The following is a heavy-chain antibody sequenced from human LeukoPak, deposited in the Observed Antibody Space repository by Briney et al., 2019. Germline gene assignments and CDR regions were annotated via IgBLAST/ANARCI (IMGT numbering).Heavy chain of an antibody. D-gene: IGHD5-18*01. CDR3: AKGSDMAYYFDY. J-gene: IGHJ4*02. CDR1: GFTFSSFG. CDR2: ISGSGGLI. V-gene: IGHV3-23*01. Sequence: GGSLRLSCAASGFTFSSFGMHWVRQAPGKGLEWVSTISGSGGLIYYVESVKGRFTISRDNPKNTLYLQMNSLSAEDTAVYYCAKGSDMAYYFDYWGQGTLVTVSS.